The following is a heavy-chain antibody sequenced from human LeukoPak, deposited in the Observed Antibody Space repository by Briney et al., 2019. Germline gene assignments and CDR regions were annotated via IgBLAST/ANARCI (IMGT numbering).Heavy chain of an antibody. CDR3: ATGGDIVAAMGAFDI. CDR1: GGSFSGYY. V-gene: IGHV4-34*01. CDR2: INHSGST. Sequence: SETLSLTCAVYGGSFSGYYWSWIRQPSGKGLEWIGEINHSGSTNYNPSLKSRVTISVDTSKNQFSLKLSSVTAADTAVYYCATGGDIVAAMGAFDIWGQGTMVTVSS. D-gene: IGHD5-12*01. J-gene: IGHJ3*02.